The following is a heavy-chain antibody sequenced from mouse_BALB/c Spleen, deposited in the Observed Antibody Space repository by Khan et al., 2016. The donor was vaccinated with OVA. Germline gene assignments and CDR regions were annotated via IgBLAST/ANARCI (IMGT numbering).Heavy chain of an antibody. CDR2: ISYSGST. J-gene: IGHJ2*01. CDR1: GYSITSGYV. D-gene: IGHD1-2*01. CDR3: ARTARIKY. Sequence: EVQLQESGPGLVKPSQSLSLTCTATGYSITSGYVWNWIRQFPGNKLEWMGYISYSGSTNYNPSLKSRTSITRDTSKNQFFLQLNSVTTEDTAAYYCARTARIKYWGQGTTLTVSS. V-gene: IGHV3-2*02.